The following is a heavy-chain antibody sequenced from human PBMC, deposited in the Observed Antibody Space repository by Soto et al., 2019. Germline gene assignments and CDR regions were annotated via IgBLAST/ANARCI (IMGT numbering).Heavy chain of an antibody. Sequence: QVQLVQSGAEVKKPGASVKVSCKASGYTFTSYAMHWVRQAPGQRLEGMGWINAGNGKTKYSQKFQGRVTITRDTSASTAYLELRSLRSEDTAVYYCARRRYCSSTSCPPGAFDIWGRGTMVTVPS. J-gene: IGHJ3*02. D-gene: IGHD2-2*01. CDR2: INAGNGKT. V-gene: IGHV1-3*01. CDR3: ARRRYCSSTSCPPGAFDI. CDR1: GYTFTSYA.